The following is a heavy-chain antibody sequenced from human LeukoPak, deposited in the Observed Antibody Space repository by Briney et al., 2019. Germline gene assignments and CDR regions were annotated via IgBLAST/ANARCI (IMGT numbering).Heavy chain of an antibody. Sequence: ASVKVSCKASGYTFTGYYMHWVRQAPGQGLEWMGWINPNSGGTNYAQKFQGRVTMTRDTSISTAYMELSRLRPDDTAVYYCARDIVVVPAAIWGSAFDIWGQGTMVSVSS. CDR1: GYTFTGYY. CDR3: ARDIVVVPAAIWGSAFDI. J-gene: IGHJ3*02. CDR2: INPNSGGT. V-gene: IGHV1-2*02. D-gene: IGHD2-2*01.